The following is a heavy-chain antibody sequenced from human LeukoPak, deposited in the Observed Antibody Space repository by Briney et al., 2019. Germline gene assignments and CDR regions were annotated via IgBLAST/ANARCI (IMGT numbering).Heavy chain of an antibody. V-gene: IGHV1-2*06. CDR1: GYTFTSYG. CDR2: INPNSGGT. J-gene: IGHJ4*02. CDR3: ARATKLVGVFDY. Sequence: EASVKVSCKASGYTFTSYGISWVRQAPGQGLEWMGRINPNSGGTNYAQKFQGRVTMTRDTSISTAYMELSRLRSDDTAVYYCARATKLVGVFDYWGQGTLVTVSS. D-gene: IGHD1-26*01.